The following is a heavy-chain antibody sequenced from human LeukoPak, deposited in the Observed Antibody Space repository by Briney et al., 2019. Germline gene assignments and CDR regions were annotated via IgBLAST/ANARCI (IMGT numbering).Heavy chain of an antibody. Sequence: GGSLRLSCAASGFTFSSYWMSWVRQAPGKGLEWVANIKQDGSEKYYVDSVKGRFTISRDNAKNSLYLQMNSLRAEDTAVYYCARTYSSSWGPWHYYYMDVWGKGTTVTVSS. V-gene: IGHV3-7*01. D-gene: IGHD6-13*01. CDR2: IKQDGSEK. J-gene: IGHJ6*03. CDR3: ARTYSSSWGPWHYYYMDV. CDR1: GFTFSSYW.